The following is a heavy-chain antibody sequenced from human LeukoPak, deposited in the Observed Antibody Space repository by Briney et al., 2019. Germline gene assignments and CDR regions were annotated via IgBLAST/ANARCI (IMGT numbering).Heavy chain of an antibody. CDR3: AKVREIMFRGPQDY. V-gene: IGHV3-23*01. J-gene: IGHJ4*02. D-gene: IGHD3-16*01. Sequence: GGSLRLSCTASGFTFTDYAMSWVRQAPGKGLEWVSAVSGNGGSTYYADAVKGRFTISRDNSKNTVYLQMNSLRGEDTAVYYCAKVREIMFRGPQDYWGQGTLVTVSS. CDR1: GFTFTDYA. CDR2: VSGNGGST.